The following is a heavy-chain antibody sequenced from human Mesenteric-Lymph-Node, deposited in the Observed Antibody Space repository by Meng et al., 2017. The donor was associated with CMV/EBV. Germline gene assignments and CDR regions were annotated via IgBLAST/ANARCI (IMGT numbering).Heavy chain of an antibody. Sequence: QVQLQDSGPGLGQPWENLAPTFIVSGVSVTSGAYHWSWIRQSPGKGLEWIGYIYGTGITIYNPSLKSRVTILLETSKNQFSLKLNSVTTADTAVYYCAKSRSSTPGIVDDWGQGTLVTVSS. CDR2: IYGTGIT. CDR1: GVSVTSGAYH. J-gene: IGHJ4*02. V-gene: IGHV4-61*08. CDR3: AKSRSSTPGIVDD. D-gene: IGHD2/OR15-2a*01.